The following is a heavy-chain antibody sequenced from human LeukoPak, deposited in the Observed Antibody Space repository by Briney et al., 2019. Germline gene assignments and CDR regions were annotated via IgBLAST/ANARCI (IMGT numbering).Heavy chain of an antibody. V-gene: IGHV5-10-1*01. J-gene: IGHJ4*02. CDR3: AKGGAAATDY. D-gene: IGHD6-13*01. Sequence: GESLKISCKGSGYSYTSYWISWVRQMPGKGLEWMGRIDPSDSYTNYSPSFQGHVTISADKSISTAYLQWSSLKASDTAMYYCAKGGAAATDYWGQGTLVTVSS. CDR2: IDPSDSYT. CDR1: GYSYTSYW.